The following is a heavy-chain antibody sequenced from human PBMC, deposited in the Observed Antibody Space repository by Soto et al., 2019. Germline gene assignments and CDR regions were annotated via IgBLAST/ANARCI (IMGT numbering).Heavy chain of an antibody. CDR3: ARESGITLFGDFYGMDV. CDR1: GYTFTGYY. D-gene: IGHD3-3*01. J-gene: IGHJ6*02. Sequence: ASVKVSCKASGYTFTGYYMHWVRQAPGQGLEWMGWINPNSGGTNYAQKFQGWVTMTRDTSISTAYMELSRLRSDDTAVYYCARESGITLFGDFYGMDVWGQGTTVTVSS. V-gene: IGHV1-2*04. CDR2: INPNSGGT.